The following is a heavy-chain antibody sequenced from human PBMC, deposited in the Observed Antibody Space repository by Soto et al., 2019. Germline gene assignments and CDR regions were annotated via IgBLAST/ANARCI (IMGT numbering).Heavy chain of an antibody. CDR1: GGTFSSYA. J-gene: IGHJ4*02. Sequence: QVQLVQSGAEVKKPGSSVKVSCKASGGTFSSYAISWVRQAPGQGLEWMGGIIPIFGTANYAQKFQGRVTITADESTRTDYMELVNLGSEDTTVDDCAKSRSAYVWGSHTYDYWGQGTLVTVSS. CDR3: AKSRSAYVWGSHTYDY. D-gene: IGHD3-16*01. V-gene: IGHV1-69*01. CDR2: IIPIFGTA.